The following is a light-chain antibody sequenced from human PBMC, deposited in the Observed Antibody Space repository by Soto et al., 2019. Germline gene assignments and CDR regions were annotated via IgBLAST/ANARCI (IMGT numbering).Light chain of an antibody. V-gene: IGKV3-20*01. CDR1: KSVSNY. J-gene: IGKJ5*01. Sequence: EVVLTQSPGTLSLSPGERATLACRASKSVSNYVAWYQQKSGQPPRLLIYGASSRASGIPDRFSGSGSGTDFTLTISRVEPEDFAVYYCQQYNNWPPITFGQGTRLEIK. CDR3: QQYNNWPPIT. CDR2: GAS.